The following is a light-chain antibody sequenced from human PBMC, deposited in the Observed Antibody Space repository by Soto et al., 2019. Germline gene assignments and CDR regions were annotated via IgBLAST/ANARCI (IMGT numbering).Light chain of an antibody. CDR2: AAS. J-gene: IGKJ1*01. V-gene: IGKV1-39*01. Sequence: DIQMTQSPSSLSSSVRDRFTISCPASHSISNYLNWYQQKPGKAPKLLIYAASSLHTGVPSRFSGSGSGTDFTLTITTLQPEDFATYFCQESFITPWTFGQGTKVDIK. CDR1: HSISNY. CDR3: QESFITPWT.